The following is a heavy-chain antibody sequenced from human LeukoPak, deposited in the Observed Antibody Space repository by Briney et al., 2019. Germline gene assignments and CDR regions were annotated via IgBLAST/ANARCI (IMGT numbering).Heavy chain of an antibody. V-gene: IGHV4-38-2*02. D-gene: IGHD5-18*01. J-gene: IGHJ4*02. Sequence: SETLSLTCTVSTYSISSGYYWGWIRQPPGKGRGWIGNIYHNGNTYYNPSLKSRVTISVDTSKKQFSLKLRTATAADTAVYYCARIEAVTRGYNHAYYFDYWGQGTLVTVSS. CDR1: TYSISSGYY. CDR2: IYHNGNT. CDR3: ARIEAVTRGYNHAYYFDY.